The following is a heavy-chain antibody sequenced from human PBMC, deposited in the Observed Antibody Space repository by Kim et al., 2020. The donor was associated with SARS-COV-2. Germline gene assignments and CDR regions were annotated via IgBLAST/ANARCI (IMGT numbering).Heavy chain of an antibody. Sequence: STYYNPSLKSRVTISVDTSKTQFSLKLSSVTAADTAVYYCARGGSGSFDYWVQGTLVTVSS. J-gene: IGHJ4*02. CDR3: ARGGSGSFDY. V-gene: IGHV4-31*02. D-gene: IGHD3-10*01. CDR2: ST.